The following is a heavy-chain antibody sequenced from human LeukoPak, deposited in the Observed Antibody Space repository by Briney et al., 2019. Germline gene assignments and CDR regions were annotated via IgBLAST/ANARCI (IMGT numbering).Heavy chain of an antibody. CDR3: ARGSSTVTTPHYYYYMDV. V-gene: IGHV4-34*01. CDR2: INHSGST. CDR1: GGSFSGYY. D-gene: IGHD4-17*01. J-gene: IGHJ6*03. Sequence: SETLSLTCAVYGGSFSGYYWSWIRQPPGKGLEWIGEINHSGSTNYNPSLKSRVTISVDTSKNQFSLKLSSVTAADTAVHYCARGSSTVTTPHYYYYMDVWGKGTTVTVSS.